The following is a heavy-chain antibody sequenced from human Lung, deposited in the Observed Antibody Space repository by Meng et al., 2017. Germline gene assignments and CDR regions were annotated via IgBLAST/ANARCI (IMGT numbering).Heavy chain of an antibody. V-gene: IGHV3-9*03. J-gene: IGHJ4*02. CDR3: AKDTVSSGWS. CDR2: ISWNSGSI. CDR1: GFTFDDYA. D-gene: IGHD6-19*01. Sequence: GGSLRLSCAASGFTFDDYAMHWVRQAPGKGLEWVSGISWNSGSIGYADSVKGRFTISRDNAKNSLYLQMNSLRAEDMALYYCAKDTVSSGWSWGQGTLVTVSS.